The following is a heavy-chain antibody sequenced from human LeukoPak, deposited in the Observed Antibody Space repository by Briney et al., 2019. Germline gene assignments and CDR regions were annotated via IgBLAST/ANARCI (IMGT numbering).Heavy chain of an antibody. CDR2: ISSSTTNI. Sequence: GGSLRLSCAASGFTFSSYNMNWVRQAPGTGLEWVSFISSSTTNIFYADSVKGRFTISRDNAKNALYLQMNSLRVEDTAVYYCARDGPEVGVPHHDAFDFWGQGTMVTVSS. CDR1: GFTFSSYN. CDR3: ARDGPEVGVPHHDAFDF. V-gene: IGHV3-48*04. D-gene: IGHD1-26*01. J-gene: IGHJ3*01.